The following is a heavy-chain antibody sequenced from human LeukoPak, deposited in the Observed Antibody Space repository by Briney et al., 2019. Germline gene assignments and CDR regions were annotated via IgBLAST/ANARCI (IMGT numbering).Heavy chain of an antibody. J-gene: IGHJ4*02. CDR1: GFTLRSYN. CDR2: IRGSGGVT. Sequence: GGSLRLSGAASGFTLRSYNMIWVRQAPGEGLEWVSTIRGSGGVTYYADSVKGRFTISRDESKNTLYLQMNSLRAEDRAVYYCAKGRGSNWDVGDCWGQGTLVAVSS. V-gene: IGHV3-23*01. D-gene: IGHD1-20*01. CDR3: AKGRGSNWDVGDC.